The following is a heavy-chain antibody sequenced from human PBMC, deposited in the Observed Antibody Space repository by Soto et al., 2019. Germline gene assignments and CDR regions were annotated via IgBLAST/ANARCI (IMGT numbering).Heavy chain of an antibody. CDR3: AQIPLDGYNYAFDI. V-gene: IGHV2-26*01. Sequence: QVTLKESGPVLVKPTETLTLTCTVSGFSLSNARMGVSWIRQPPGKALEWLAHIFSNDEKSYSTSLKSRLTISKDTSKSPVVLTMTNMDPVDTATYYCAQIPLDGYNYAFDIWGQGTMVTVSS. CDR1: GFSLSNARMG. CDR2: IFSNDEK. D-gene: IGHD5-12*01. J-gene: IGHJ3*02.